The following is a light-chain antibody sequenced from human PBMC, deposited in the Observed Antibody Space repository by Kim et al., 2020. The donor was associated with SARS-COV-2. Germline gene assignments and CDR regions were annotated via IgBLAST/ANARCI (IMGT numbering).Light chain of an antibody. CDR2: AAS. CDR3: QQLNSYPRT. Sequence: ASGGDRVTITCRASQGISSYLAWYQQKPGKAPKLLIYAASTLQSGVPSRFSGSGSGTDFTLTISSLQAEDFATYYCQQLNSYPRTFGGGTKVDIK. V-gene: IGKV1-9*01. J-gene: IGKJ4*01. CDR1: QGISSY.